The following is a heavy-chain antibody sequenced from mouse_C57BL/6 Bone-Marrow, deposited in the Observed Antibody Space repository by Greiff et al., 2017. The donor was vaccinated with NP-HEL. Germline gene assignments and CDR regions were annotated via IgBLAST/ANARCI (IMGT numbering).Heavy chain of an antibody. CDR2: INPSSGYT. CDR1: GYTFTSYT. V-gene: IGHV1-4*01. Sequence: QVQLQQSGAELARPGASVKMSCKASGYTFTSYTMHWVKQRPGQGLEWIGYINPSSGYTKYNQKFKDKATLTEDKSSSTAYMQLSSLTSEDSAVYYCARLGVVASDYWGQGTTLTVSS. J-gene: IGHJ2*01. D-gene: IGHD1-1*01. CDR3: ARLGVVASDY.